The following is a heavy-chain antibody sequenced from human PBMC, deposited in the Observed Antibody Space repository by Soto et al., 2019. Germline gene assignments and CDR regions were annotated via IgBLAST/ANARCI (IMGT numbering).Heavy chain of an antibody. CDR2: IKSKTDGGTT. CDR3: TTGYCSSTSCYVYVDV. J-gene: IGHJ6*02. D-gene: IGHD2-2*01. CDR1: GFTFSNAW. Sequence: GGSLRLSCAASGFTFSNAWMNWVRQAPGKGLEWVGRIKSKTDGGTTDYAAPVKGRFTISRDDSKNTLYLQVNSLKTEDTAVYYCTTGYCSSTSCYVYVDVWGQGTTVTVSS. V-gene: IGHV3-15*07.